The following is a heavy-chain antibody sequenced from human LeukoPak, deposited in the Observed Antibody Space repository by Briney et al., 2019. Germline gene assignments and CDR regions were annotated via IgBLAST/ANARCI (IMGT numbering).Heavy chain of an antibody. CDR2: IKQDGSEK. J-gene: IGHJ4*02. D-gene: IGHD1-26*01. CDR1: GFTFSNYW. V-gene: IGHV3-7*01. CDR3: ARVRGVGATKHYFDY. Sequence: GGSLRLSCAASGFTFSNYWMGWVRQAPGKGLEWVANIKQDGSEKYYVDSVKGRFTISRDNAKNSLYLQMNSLRAEDTAVYYCARVRGVGATKHYFDYWGQGTLVTVPS.